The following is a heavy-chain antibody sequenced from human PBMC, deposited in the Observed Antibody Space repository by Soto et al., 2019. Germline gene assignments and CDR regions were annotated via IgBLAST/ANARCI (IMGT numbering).Heavy chain of an antibody. Sequence: ASVKVSCKASGYTFTSYYMHCLRQAPGQGLEWVGIINPSGGSTSYEQKFQGRVTMTRDTSTSTVYMELSSVRSEDTAVYYCARAGWSGAYFDYCGQGTLVTVS. CDR1: GYTFTSYY. D-gene: IGHD3-10*02. CDR3: ARAGWSGAYFDY. V-gene: IGHV1-46*01. J-gene: IGHJ4*02. CDR2: INPSGGST.